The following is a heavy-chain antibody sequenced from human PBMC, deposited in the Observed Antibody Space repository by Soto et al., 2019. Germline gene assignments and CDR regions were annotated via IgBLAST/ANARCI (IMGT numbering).Heavy chain of an antibody. Sequence: QVQLQESGPGLVRPSETQSLTCTVSGGSISSYYWSWIRQPPGKGLEWIGYIYYSGSTNYNPSLKSRVTISVDTSKNQFSLKLSSVTAADTAVYYCARTPTVTTLGSFDYWGQGTLVTVSS. CDR3: ARTPTVTTLGSFDY. D-gene: IGHD4-17*01. V-gene: IGHV4-59*01. CDR1: GGSISSYY. CDR2: IYYSGST. J-gene: IGHJ4*02.